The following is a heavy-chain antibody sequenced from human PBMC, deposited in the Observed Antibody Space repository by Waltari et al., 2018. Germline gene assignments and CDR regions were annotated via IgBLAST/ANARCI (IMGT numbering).Heavy chain of an antibody. J-gene: IGHJ4*02. Sequence: QVQLQESGPGLVKPSETLSLTCTVSGGSISSHYWSWIRQPPGKGLEWIGYIYYSGSTNYNPSLKSRVTISVDTSKNQFSLKLSSVTAADTAVYYCARFNGGVVIMEYYFDYWGQGTLVTVSS. D-gene: IGHD3-3*01. CDR2: IYYSGST. V-gene: IGHV4-59*11. CDR3: ARFNGGVVIMEYYFDY. CDR1: GGSISSHY.